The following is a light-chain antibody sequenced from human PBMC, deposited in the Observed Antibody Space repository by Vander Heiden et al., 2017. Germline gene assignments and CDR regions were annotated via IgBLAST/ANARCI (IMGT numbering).Light chain of an antibody. J-gene: IGLJ3*02. CDR1: AMPKQY. Sequence: SSELIHPPSLAVSPGPTARIPCSGDAMPKQYAYWYQQKPGQAPGRVIYKDSERPSGIPERFSGSSSGNKATLTISGVQTEDEAEYYCRSADSSGWLFGGGTKLTVL. CDR3: RSADSSGWL. V-gene: IGLV3-25*03. CDR2: KDS.